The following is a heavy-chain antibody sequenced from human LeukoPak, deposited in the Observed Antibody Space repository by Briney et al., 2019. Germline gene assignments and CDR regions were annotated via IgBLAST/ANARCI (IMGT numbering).Heavy chain of an antibody. J-gene: IGHJ4*02. CDR1: KFTFSSYS. V-gene: IGHV3-30*04. CDR3: ARGDDFRAGFFDY. Sequence: PGGSETLSCAASKFTFSSYSMHWVRQAPGKGLEWLAFISYDGTNTHYADYVKGRFTVYRDNSNNTLFLQMNSLRAEDTAVYYCARGDDFRAGFFDYWGPGTVVTVSS. D-gene: IGHD2-21*02. CDR2: ISYDGTNT.